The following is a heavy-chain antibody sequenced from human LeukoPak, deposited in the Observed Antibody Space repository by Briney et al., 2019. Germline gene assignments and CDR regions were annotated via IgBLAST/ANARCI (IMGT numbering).Heavy chain of an antibody. Sequence: PGGSLRLSCAASGFSFDDYGMSWVRQAPGKGLEWVSGINWNGGSTGYADSVKGRFTISRDNFKNMLYLQMNSLRAEDTAVYYCVRGEWDLLVDFDYWGQGTLVTVSS. CDR2: INWNGGST. D-gene: IGHD1-26*01. V-gene: IGHV3-20*04. J-gene: IGHJ4*02. CDR3: VRGEWDLLVDFDY. CDR1: GFSFDDYG.